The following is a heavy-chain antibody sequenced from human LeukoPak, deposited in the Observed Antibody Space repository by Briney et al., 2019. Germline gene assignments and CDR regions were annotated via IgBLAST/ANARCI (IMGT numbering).Heavy chain of an antibody. Sequence: SETLSLTCTVSGGSLSSSSYYWGWIRQPPGKGLEWIGSIYYSGSTYYNLSLKSRVTTSVDTSKNQFSLKLSSVTAADTAVYYCARACTRRGYFDYWGQGTLVTVSS. CDR1: GGSLSSSSYY. D-gene: IGHD3-10*01. CDR2: IYYSGST. V-gene: IGHV4-39*07. J-gene: IGHJ4*02. CDR3: ARACTRRGYFDY.